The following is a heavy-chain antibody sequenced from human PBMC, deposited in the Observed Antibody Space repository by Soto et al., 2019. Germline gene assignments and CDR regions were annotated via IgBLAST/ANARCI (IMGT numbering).Heavy chain of an antibody. Sequence: ASVKVSCKASGGTFISYPISWVRQAPGQGLEWMGGIIPIFGTANYAQKFQGRVTITADESTSTAYMELSSLRSEDTAVYYCATVTTWNDEKSHYYGMDVWGQGTTVTVSS. V-gene: IGHV1-69*13. CDR1: GGTFISYP. CDR3: ATVTTWNDEKSHYYGMDV. D-gene: IGHD1-1*01. J-gene: IGHJ6*02. CDR2: IIPIFGTA.